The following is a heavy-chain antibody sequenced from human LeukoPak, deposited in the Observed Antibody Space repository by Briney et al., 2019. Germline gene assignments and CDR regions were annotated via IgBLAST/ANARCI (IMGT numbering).Heavy chain of an antibody. CDR3: ARSKYYFGSGIYYDTFDI. J-gene: IGHJ3*02. CDR1: GFSLSTSGVG. Sequence: ESGPTLVNPTQTLTLTCTFSGFSLSTSGVGVGWIRQPPGKALEWLALIYWNDDKRYSPSLKSRPTITKDTSKNQVVLTMTNMDPVDTATYYCARSKYYFGSGIYYDTFDIWGQGTMVTVSS. V-gene: IGHV2-5*01. CDR2: IYWNDDK. D-gene: IGHD3-10*01.